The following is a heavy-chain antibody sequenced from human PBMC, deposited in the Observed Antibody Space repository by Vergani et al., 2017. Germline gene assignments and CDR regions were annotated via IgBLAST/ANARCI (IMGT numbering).Heavy chain of an antibody. Sequence: QVQLQESGPGLVKKPGSSVKVSCKASGGTFSSYAISWVRQAPGQGLEWMGGIIPIFGTANYAQKFQGRVTITADESTSTAYMELSSLRSEDTAVYYCAGNYIVVVPAAMALDYWGQGTLVTVSS. J-gene: IGHJ4*02. CDR1: GGTFSSYA. CDR2: IIPIFGTA. V-gene: IGHV1-69*01. CDR3: AGNYIVVVPAAMALDY. D-gene: IGHD2-2*01.